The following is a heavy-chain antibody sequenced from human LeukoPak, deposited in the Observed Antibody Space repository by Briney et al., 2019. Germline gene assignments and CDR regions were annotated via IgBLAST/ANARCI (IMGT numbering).Heavy chain of an antibody. Sequence: GESLKISCKGSGYIFTSYWINWVRQTPGEGLEWMGRIDPGDSYTKYSPSFQVHVTISADKSISTAYLQWSSLKASDTAMYYCARRLYSGDEAYDYWGQGTLVTVFS. CDR1: GYIFTSYW. J-gene: IGHJ4*02. V-gene: IGHV5-10-1*01. CDR3: ARRLYSGDEAYDY. CDR2: IDPGDSYT. D-gene: IGHD5-12*01.